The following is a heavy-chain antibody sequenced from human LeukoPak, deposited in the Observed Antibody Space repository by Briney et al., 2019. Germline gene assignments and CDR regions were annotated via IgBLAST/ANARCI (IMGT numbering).Heavy chain of an antibody. D-gene: IGHD4-23*01. CDR1: GDSVSSSNW. Sequence: SETLSLTCAVSGDSVSSSNWWTWVRQPPGKGLEWIGEIYRGGSTNYNPSLKSRVTISVDKSKNQFSLKLSSVTAVDTAVYYCARNGGNSDLDYWGQGTLVTVSS. J-gene: IGHJ4*02. CDR2: IYRGGST. V-gene: IGHV4-4*02. CDR3: ARNGGNSDLDY.